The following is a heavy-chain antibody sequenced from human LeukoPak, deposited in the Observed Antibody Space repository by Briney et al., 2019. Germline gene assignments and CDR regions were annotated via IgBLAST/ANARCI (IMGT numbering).Heavy chain of an antibody. J-gene: IGHJ4*02. V-gene: IGHV1-69*05. CDR3: ARARANYYDSSGYSYYFDY. CDR1: GGTFSSYA. D-gene: IGHD3-22*01. CDR2: IIPIFGTA. Sequence: GASVKVSCKASGGTFSSYAISWVRQAPGQGLEWMGGIIPIFGTANYAQKFQGRVTITTDESTSTAYMELSSLRSEDAAVYYCARARANYYDSSGYSYYFDYWGQRTLVTVSS.